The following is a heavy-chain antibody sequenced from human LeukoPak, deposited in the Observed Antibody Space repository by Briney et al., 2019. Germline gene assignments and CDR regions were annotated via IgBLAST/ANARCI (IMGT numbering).Heavy chain of an antibody. V-gene: IGHV3-11*04. CDR3: ARGPRYTAYYYYYMDV. D-gene: IGHD5-24*01. CDR2: NSSGRSTI. J-gene: IGHJ6*03. CDR1: GFTFSDYY. Sequence: PGGSLRLSCAASGFTFSDYYMSWIRQAPGKGLEWVSYNSSGRSTIYYADSVKGRFTISRDNAKNSLYLQMNSLRAEDTAVYYCARGPRYTAYYYYYMDVWGKGTTVTVSS.